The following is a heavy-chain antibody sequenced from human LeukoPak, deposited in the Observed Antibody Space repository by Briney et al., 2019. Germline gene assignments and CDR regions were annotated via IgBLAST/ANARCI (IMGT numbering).Heavy chain of an antibody. CDR1: GYTLTELS. J-gene: IGHJ6*03. Sequence: GASVKVSCKVSGYTLTELSMHWVRQAPGKGLEWMGGFDPEDGETIYAQKFQGRVTMTGDTSTDTAYMELSSLRSEDTAVYYCARHQSSSIWYNYNYYMDVWGKGTTVTVSS. D-gene: IGHD6-13*01. V-gene: IGHV1-24*01. CDR2: FDPEDGET. CDR3: ARHQSSSIWYNYNYYMDV.